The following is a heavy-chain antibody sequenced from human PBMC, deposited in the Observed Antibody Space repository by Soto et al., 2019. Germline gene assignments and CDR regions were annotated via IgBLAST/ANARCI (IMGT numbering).Heavy chain of an antibody. D-gene: IGHD3-3*01. J-gene: IGHJ5*02. V-gene: IGHV3-23*01. CDR3: AKDQLYDFWSGYLFDP. CDR1: EFTFNNYV. CDR2: ISGSGGST. Sequence: GGSLRLSCAASEFTFNNYVMSWVRQAPGKGLEWVSGISGSGGSTYYTDSVKGRFTISRDNSKNTLYLQMNSLRAEDTAVYYCAKDQLYDFWSGYLFDPWGQGTLGTVSS.